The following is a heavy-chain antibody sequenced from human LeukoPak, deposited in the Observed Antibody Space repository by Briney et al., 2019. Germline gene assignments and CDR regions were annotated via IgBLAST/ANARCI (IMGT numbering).Heavy chain of an antibody. CDR1: GVSISSYY. J-gene: IGHJ5*02. CDR2: IYHSGST. D-gene: IGHD4-23*01. CDR3: ASSRGGNSNWFDP. Sequence: PSETLSLTCTVSGVSISSYYWSWIRQPPGKGLEWIGYIYHSGSTNYNPSLKSRVTISADTSKNQFSLKLSSVTAADTAVYYCASSRGGNSNWFDPWGQGTLVTVSS. V-gene: IGHV4-59*01.